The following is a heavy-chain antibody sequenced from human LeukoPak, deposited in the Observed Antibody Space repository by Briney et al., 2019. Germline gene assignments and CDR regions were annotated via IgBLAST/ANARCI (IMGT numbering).Heavy chain of an antibody. D-gene: IGHD3-22*01. CDR3: AKVPFSSSYYYYDSSGFDY. CDR2: ISYDGSNK. V-gene: IGHV3-30*18. Sequence: GGSLRLSGAASGFTFSSYGMHWVRQAPGKGLEWVAVISYDGSNKYYADSVKGRFTISRDNSKNTLYLQMNSLRAEDTAVYYCAKVPFSSSYYYYDSSGFDYWGQGTLVTVSS. CDR1: GFTFSSYG. J-gene: IGHJ4*02.